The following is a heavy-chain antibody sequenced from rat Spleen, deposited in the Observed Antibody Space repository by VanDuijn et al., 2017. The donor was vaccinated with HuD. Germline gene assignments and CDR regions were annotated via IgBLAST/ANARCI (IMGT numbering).Heavy chain of an antibody. D-gene: IGHD1-7*01. V-gene: IGHV2-13*01. J-gene: IGHJ3*01. CDR1: GFSLSSYG. CDR2: MWSDGNT. CDR3: TRDTMEGWFAY. Sequence: QVQLKESGPGLVQPSQTLSLTCTVSGFSLSSYGVIWVRQPPGKGLEWLGVMWSDGNTAYNSTLKSRLNINRDTSKSQVFLKMVSLQTGDPGTYYCTRDTMEGWFAYWGQGTLVTVSS.